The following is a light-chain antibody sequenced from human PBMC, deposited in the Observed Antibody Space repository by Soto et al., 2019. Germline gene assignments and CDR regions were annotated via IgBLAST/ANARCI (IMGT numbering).Light chain of an antibody. CDR1: QSVSNN. V-gene: IGKV3-15*01. Sequence: EIVMTQSTATLSVSPGERATLSCRASQSVSNNLAWYQQKPGQAPRLLIYGASTRATGIPARFSGSGSGTEFTLTISSLQSEDFAVYYCQQYNNWSPYTFGQGTKLEIK. CDR3: QQYNNWSPYT. J-gene: IGKJ2*01. CDR2: GAS.